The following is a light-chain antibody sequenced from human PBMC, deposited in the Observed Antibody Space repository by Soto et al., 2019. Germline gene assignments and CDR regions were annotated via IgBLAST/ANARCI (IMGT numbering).Light chain of an antibody. J-gene: IGKJ1*01. CDR2: DVS. Sequence: EIVMTQSPDTLSVSPGERATLTCRAGQGVTTNFAWYQQKSGQSPRLLIYDVSIRATGVPARFSATGSETDFTLTISGLQSGDSAVYYCQQYGSSGTFGQGTKVDIK. CDR1: QGVTTN. CDR3: QQYGSSGT. V-gene: IGKV3-15*01.